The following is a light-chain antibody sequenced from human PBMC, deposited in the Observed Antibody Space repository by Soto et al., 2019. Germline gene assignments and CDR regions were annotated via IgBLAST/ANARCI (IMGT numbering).Light chain of an antibody. Sequence: EIVLTQSPATLSLSPGERGTLSCRASESVTDYLAWYQQKPGQAPRLLVYDVSYRAAGIPTRFSGGGSGTDSTLTISNVEPEDFAVYYCQQRSDWPWTFGQGTKVDIK. V-gene: IGKV3-11*01. CDR2: DVS. CDR3: QQRSDWPWT. J-gene: IGKJ1*01. CDR1: ESVTDY.